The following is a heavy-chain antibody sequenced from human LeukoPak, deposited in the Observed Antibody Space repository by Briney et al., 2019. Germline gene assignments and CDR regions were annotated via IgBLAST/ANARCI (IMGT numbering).Heavy chain of an antibody. Sequence: GGSLRLSCTASGFIFGDYAMSWVRQAPGKGLEWVGFIRGRAYGGTTEYAASVKGRFTISRDDSKSIVYLQMNSLKIEDTAVYHCAREGGGSYYGWFGPWGQGTPVTVSS. CDR1: GFIFGDYA. D-gene: IGHD1-26*01. CDR2: IRGRAYGGTT. CDR3: AREGGGSYYGWFGP. J-gene: IGHJ5*02. V-gene: IGHV3-49*04.